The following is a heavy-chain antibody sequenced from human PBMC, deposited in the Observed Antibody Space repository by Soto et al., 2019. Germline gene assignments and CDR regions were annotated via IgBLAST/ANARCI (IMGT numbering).Heavy chain of an antibody. V-gene: IGHV1-3*04. D-gene: IGHD3-10*01. Sequence: ASVKVSCKASGYSFTDYSIQWMRQAPGQRPEWVGWINIGTGVTQISQRFQGRVNLSRDTSATTAYMELDSLRYEDTAVYYCARCHYQLFRVDHWGQGTLVTVSS. CDR3: ARCHYQLFRVDH. CDR2: INIGTGVT. CDR1: GYSFTDYS. J-gene: IGHJ4*01.